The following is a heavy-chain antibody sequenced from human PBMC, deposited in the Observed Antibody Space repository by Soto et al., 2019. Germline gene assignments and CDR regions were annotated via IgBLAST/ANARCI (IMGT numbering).Heavy chain of an antibody. Sequence: QLQLQESGPGLVKPSETLSLTCTVSGGSISSSSYYWGWIRQPPGKGLEWIGSIYYSGNTYYNPSLNSRVTVSVDTSKNQFSLKLSSVTAADTAVYYCARHFGYSGYYEFFQHWGQGTLVTVSS. V-gene: IGHV4-39*01. J-gene: IGHJ1*01. CDR1: GGSISSSSYY. CDR2: IYYSGNT. CDR3: ARHFGYSGYYEFFQH. D-gene: IGHD5-12*01.